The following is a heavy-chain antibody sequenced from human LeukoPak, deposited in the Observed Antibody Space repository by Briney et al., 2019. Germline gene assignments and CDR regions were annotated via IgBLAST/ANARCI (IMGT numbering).Heavy chain of an antibody. J-gene: IGHJ4*02. CDR2: INADGSVT. CDR3: ARDLNWGQVDY. Sequence: GGSLRLSCAASGFTITGFWMYWIRHSPAKGLEWVARINADGSVTNYAGSMKGRLTISRDTATNIVYLQMNSLTDDDTAVYYCARDLNWGQVDYWGPGTLVTVSS. D-gene: IGHD7-27*01. CDR1: GFTITGFW. V-gene: IGHV3-74*01.